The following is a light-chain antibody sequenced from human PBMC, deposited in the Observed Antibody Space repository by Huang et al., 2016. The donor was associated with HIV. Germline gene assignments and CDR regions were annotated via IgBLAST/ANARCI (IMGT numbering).Light chain of an antibody. CDR3: QQYHNWPPWT. CDR2: GAS. J-gene: IGKJ1*01. Sequence: EIVMTQSPATLSVSPGERAALSCRASQRVSSNLAWYQQKPGQAPRRLMYGASTRATGIPARFSGSGSGTEFTLTITSLQSEDFAIYYCQQYHNWPPWTFGQGTKVEIK. V-gene: IGKV3-15*01. CDR1: QRVSSN.